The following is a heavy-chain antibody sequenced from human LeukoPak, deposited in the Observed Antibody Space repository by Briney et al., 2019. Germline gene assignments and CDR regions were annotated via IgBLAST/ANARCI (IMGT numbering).Heavy chain of an antibody. CDR1: GYTFTGYY. CDR3: ARVLGAAAGRIFDY. J-gene: IGHJ4*02. V-gene: IGHV1-2*06. CDR2: INPNSGGT. D-gene: IGHD6-13*01. Sequence: ASVKVSCKASGYTFTGYYMHWVRQAPGQGLEWMGRINPNSGGTNYAQKFQGRVTMTGDTSISTAYMELSRLRSDDTAVYYCARVLGAAAGRIFDYWGQGTLVTVSS.